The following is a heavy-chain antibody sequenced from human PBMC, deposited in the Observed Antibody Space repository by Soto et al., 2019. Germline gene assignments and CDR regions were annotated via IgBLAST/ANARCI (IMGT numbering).Heavy chain of an antibody. CDR2: VYYTGST. CDR3: ARSVAVPGAHIDY. Sequence: TCSVSGGSISGSYWSWIRQSPGKGLEWLGYVYYTGSTNYSPSLRSRVSISVDTSKNEFSLRLGSVTAADTAVYFCARSVAVPGAHIDYWGQGTQVTVSS. J-gene: IGHJ4*02. CDR1: GGSISGSY. D-gene: IGHD6-19*01. V-gene: IGHV4-59*01.